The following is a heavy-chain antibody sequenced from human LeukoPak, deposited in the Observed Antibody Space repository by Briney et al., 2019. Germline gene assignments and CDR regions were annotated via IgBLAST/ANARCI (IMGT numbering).Heavy chain of an antibody. CDR2: INPSGGST. CDR3: ATQGIAARREYYYYYYMDV. V-gene: IGHV1-46*01. Sequence: ASVKVSCKAPGYTFTSYYMHWVRQAPGQGLEWMGIINPSGGSTSYAQKFQGRVTMTRDMSTSTVYMELSSLRSEDTAVYYCATQGIAARREYYYYYYMDVWGKGTTVTVSS. D-gene: IGHD6-6*01. CDR1: GYTFTSYY. J-gene: IGHJ6*03.